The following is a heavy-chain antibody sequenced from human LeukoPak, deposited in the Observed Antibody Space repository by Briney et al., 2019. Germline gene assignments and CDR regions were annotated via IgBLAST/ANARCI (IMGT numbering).Heavy chain of an antibody. J-gene: IGHJ4*02. Sequence: GGSLRLSCVASGFTFSSYWMTWVRQAPGKGLEWVANMKEDGSEEFYVDSVKGRFTISRDNGKNSVFLQMNSLRVEDTAVYYCARDPLRRFDYWGQGILVTVSS. V-gene: IGHV3-7*03. CDR1: GFTFSSYW. CDR3: ARDPLRRFDY. CDR2: MKEDGSEE.